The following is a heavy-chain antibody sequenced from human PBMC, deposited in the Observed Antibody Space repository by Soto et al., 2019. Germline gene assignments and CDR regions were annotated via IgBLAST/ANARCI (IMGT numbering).Heavy chain of an antibody. J-gene: IGHJ3*02. CDR2: INADNGNT. Sequence: GASVKVSCKASGYTFTSYAMHWVRQAPGQRLEWMGWINADNGNTKYSQKFQGRVTMTRDTSTSTAYMELSSLRSDDTAVYYCARVLSITMIVVVPYGHDAFDIWGQGTMVTVSS. CDR3: ARVLSITMIVVVPYGHDAFDI. CDR1: GYTFTSYA. D-gene: IGHD3-22*01. V-gene: IGHV1-3*01.